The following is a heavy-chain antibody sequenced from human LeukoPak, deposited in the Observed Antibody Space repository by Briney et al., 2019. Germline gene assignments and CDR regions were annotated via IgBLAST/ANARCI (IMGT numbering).Heavy chain of an antibody. CDR1: GYTFTSYY. CDR2: INPSGGST. Sequence: ASVKVSCKASGYTFTSYYMHRVRQAPGQGLEWMGIINPSGGSTSYAQKFQGRVTMTRDMSTSTVYMELSSLRSEDTAVYYCARGDGDFPFDYWGQGTLVTVSS. CDR3: ARGDGDFPFDY. J-gene: IGHJ4*02. D-gene: IGHD4-17*01. V-gene: IGHV1-46*01.